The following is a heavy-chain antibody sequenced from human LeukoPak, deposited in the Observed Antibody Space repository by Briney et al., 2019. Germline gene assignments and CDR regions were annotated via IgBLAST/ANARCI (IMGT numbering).Heavy chain of an antibody. Sequence: PGGSLRLSCAASGFTFSDYYMSWIRQAPGKGLEWASYISSSGSTIYYADSVKGRFTISRDNAKNSLYLQMNSLRAEDTAVYYCARAPSILREQQLANDYWGQGTLVTVSS. J-gene: IGHJ4*02. CDR3: ARAPSILREQQLANDY. D-gene: IGHD6-13*01. CDR2: ISSSGSTI. V-gene: IGHV3-11*01. CDR1: GFTFSDYY.